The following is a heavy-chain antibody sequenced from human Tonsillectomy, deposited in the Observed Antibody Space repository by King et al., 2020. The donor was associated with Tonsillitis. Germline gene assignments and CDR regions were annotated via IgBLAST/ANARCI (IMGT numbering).Heavy chain of an antibody. CDR2: IDWDDDK. Sequence: VTLKESGPALVKPTQTLTLTCTFSGFSLSTSGMRVSWIRQPPGKALEWLARIDWDDDKFHSTSLKTRLTISKDTSKNQVVLTMTNMDPVDTATYYCAGDRVGATDFDYWGQGTLVTDSS. D-gene: IGHD1-26*01. CDR1: GFSLSTSGMR. CDR3: AGDRVGATDFDY. J-gene: IGHJ4*02. V-gene: IGHV2-70*04.